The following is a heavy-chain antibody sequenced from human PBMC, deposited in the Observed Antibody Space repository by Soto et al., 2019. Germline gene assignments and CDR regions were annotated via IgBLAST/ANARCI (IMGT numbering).Heavy chain of an antibody. J-gene: IGHJ4*02. CDR1: GGSISGHY. CDR3: ARVGSSGWSPDY. CDR2: IFYSGNT. Sequence: WETLSLTCTVSGGSISGHYWIWIRQSPTKGLEWIGHIFYSGNTNYNPSLKSRVTLSADTSKNQFSLRLSSVTAADTAVYYCARVGSSGWSPDYWGQGILVTVSS. D-gene: IGHD6-19*01. V-gene: IGHV4-59*11.